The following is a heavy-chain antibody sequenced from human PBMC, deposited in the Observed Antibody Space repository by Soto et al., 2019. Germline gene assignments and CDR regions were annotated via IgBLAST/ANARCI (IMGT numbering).Heavy chain of an antibody. CDR1: GYTFTADY. V-gene: IGHV1-2*04. D-gene: IGHD6-19*01. J-gene: IGHJ3*02. Sequence: ASVKIFCKASGYTFTADYMHWLRQAPVPGREWMGWIDPNSSGINYAHKFQGWVTLTRDTSISTAYMELSRLRSDDTAVYYCARVGSRHDNSSGWYYAFDIWGQGTMVTVSS. CDR3: ARVGSRHDNSSGWYYAFDI. CDR2: IDPNSSGI.